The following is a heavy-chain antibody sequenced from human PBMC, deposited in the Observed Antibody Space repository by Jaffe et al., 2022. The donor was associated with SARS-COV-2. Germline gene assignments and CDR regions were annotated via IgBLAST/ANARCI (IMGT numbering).Heavy chain of an antibody. D-gene: IGHD3-16*01. CDR3: ASGDHYAYVSDLRPFDP. V-gene: IGHV4-39*01. Sequence: QLQLQESGPGLVKPSETLSLTCTVSGGSISSNNYYSWAWIRQPPGKGLEWLGSIFFSGSTYYNPSLKSRVTISVDTSRNQFSLKLNSVTAADTAVYYCASGDHYAYVSDLRPFDPWGQGTLVTVSS. CDR2: IFFSGST. J-gene: IGHJ5*02. CDR1: GGSISSNNYY.